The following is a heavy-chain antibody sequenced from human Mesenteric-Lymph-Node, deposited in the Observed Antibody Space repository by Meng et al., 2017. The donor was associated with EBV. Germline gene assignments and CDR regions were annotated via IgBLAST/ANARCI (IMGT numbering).Heavy chain of an antibody. J-gene: IGHJ4*02. CDR3: ARSGVSTCDY. D-gene: IGHD1-1*01. V-gene: IGHV3-74*01. Sequence: EVQLVESGGGLVQRGGSLRLSCAASGFTFSNYWMHWVRQAPGKGLVWVSRINSDESRTNYADSVKGRFTISRDNAKNTLYLQMNSLTAEDTAVYYCARSGVSTCDYWGQGTLVTVSS. CDR1: GFTFSNYW. CDR2: INSDESRT.